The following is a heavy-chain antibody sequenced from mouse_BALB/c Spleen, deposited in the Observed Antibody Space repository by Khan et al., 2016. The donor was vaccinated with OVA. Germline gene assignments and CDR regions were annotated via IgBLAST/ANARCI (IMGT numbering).Heavy chain of an antibody. CDR2: IRSVGDYT. CDR1: GFTFSSYS. J-gene: IGHJ3*01. D-gene: IGHD4-1*01. V-gene: IGHV5-6*01. CDR3: ASHLTGSFVY. Sequence: EVQLVESGGDLVKPGGSLKLSCAATGFTFSSYSMSWVRQTPDKRLEWVTTIRSVGDYTYYPDSVKGRFTISRDNAKNTLYLQMSSLKSEDTAMYYLASHLTGSFVYWGQGTLVTVSA.